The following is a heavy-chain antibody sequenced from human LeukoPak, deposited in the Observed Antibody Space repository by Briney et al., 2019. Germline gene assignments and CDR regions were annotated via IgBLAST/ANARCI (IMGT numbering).Heavy chain of an antibody. V-gene: IGHV3-30*02. Sequence: GGSLRLSCAASGFTFSSYGMHWVRQAPGKGLEWVAFIRYDGSNKYYADSVKGRFTISRDNSKNTLYLQMNSLRAEDTAVYHCARDYSGNYYKGFDYWGQGTLVTVSS. D-gene: IGHD1-26*01. CDR3: ARDYSGNYYKGFDY. CDR2: IRYDGSNK. J-gene: IGHJ4*02. CDR1: GFTFSSYG.